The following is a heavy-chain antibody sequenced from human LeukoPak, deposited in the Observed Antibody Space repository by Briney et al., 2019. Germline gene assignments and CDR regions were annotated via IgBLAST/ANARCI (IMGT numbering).Heavy chain of an antibody. V-gene: IGHV1-3*01. CDR3: ARDFPLYSSGWYNWFDP. CDR1: GYTLTELS. J-gene: IGHJ5*02. Sequence: GPVKVSCKVSGYTLTELSMHWVRQAPGKGLEWMGWINAGNGNTKYSQKFQGRVTITRDTSASTAYMELSSLRSEDTAVYYCARDFPLYSSGWYNWFDPWGQGTLVTVSS. D-gene: IGHD6-19*01. CDR2: INAGNGNT.